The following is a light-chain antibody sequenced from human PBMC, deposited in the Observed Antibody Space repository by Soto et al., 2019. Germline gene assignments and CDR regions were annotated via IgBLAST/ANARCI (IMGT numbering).Light chain of an antibody. Sequence: EMVMTRSPATGSGWPGEVGTRAFRASQSVSSNLAWYQQKPGQAPRLLIYGASTRATGIPARFSGSGSGTEFTLTISSLQSEDFAVYYCQQYNNWPRTFGQGTKVDIK. CDR2: GAS. V-gene: IGKV3-15*01. CDR3: QQYNNWPRT. J-gene: IGKJ1*01. CDR1: QSVSSN.